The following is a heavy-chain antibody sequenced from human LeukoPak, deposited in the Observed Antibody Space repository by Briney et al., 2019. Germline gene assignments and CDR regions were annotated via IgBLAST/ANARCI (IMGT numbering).Heavy chain of an antibody. CDR2: IYYSGST. CDR3: ARHHWRHIAARCYWYFDL. J-gene: IGHJ2*01. CDR1: GGSISSYY. V-gene: IGHV4-59*08. Sequence: SETLSLTCTDSGGSISSYYWRWIRQPPGKELEWIAYIYYSGSTNYNPSLKGRVTISVDTSKNQFSLKLSSVTAADTSVYYCARHHWRHIAARCYWYFDLWGRGNLVTVSS. D-gene: IGHD6-13*01.